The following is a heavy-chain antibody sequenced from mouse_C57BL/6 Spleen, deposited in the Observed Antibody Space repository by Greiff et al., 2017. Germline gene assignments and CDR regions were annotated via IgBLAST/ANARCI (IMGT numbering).Heavy chain of an antibody. D-gene: IGHD1-1*01. Sequence: EVQLQQSGPELVKPGASVKIPCKASGYTFTDYNMDWVKQSHGKSLEWIGDINPNNGGTIYNQKFKGKATVTVDKSSSTAYMELRSLTSEDTAVYYCARATGYAMDYWGQGTSVTVSS. V-gene: IGHV1-18*01. CDR1: GYTFTDYN. CDR3: ARATGYAMDY. CDR2: INPNNGGT. J-gene: IGHJ4*01.